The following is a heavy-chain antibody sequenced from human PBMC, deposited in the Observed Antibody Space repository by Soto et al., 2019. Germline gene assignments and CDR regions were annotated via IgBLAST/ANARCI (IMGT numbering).Heavy chain of an antibody. CDR3: ARMYSSGSGWFHP. J-gene: IGHJ5*02. D-gene: IGHD6-19*01. CDR2: FYSSGSI. CDR1: GYSITAGGYY. V-gene: IGHV4-39*01. Sequence: SETLSLTCFVSGYSITAGGYYWSWIRHHPGKRLEWIGSFYSSGSIIYNPSLRRRVSISADTSSNQFSISLTCVPAADTARYYCARMYSSGSGWFHPWGQGTLVTVSS.